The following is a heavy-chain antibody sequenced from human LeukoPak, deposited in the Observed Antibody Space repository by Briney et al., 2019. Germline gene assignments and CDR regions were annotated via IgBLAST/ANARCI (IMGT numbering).Heavy chain of an antibody. Sequence: GGSLRLSCAASGFTFSSYDMHWVRQAPGKGLEWVAVIWYDGSNKYYADSVKGRFTISRDNSKNTLYLQMNSLRAEDTAVYYCARDADIVVVPAESYSDYWGQGTLVTVSS. CDR2: IWYDGSNK. CDR1: GFTFSSYD. J-gene: IGHJ4*02. D-gene: IGHD2-2*01. V-gene: IGHV3-33*01. CDR3: ARDADIVVVPAESYSDY.